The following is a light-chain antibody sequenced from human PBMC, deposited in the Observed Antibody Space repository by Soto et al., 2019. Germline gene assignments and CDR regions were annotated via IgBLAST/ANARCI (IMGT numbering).Light chain of an antibody. J-gene: IGLJ3*02. V-gene: IGLV6-57*01. CDR1: TGSIVTNY. Sequence: NFMLTQPHSVSESPGKTVTISCTRTTGSIVTNYVQWYQQRPGRSPTTVIYEDNQRPSGVPDRFSGSIDSSSNSASLTISGLKTEDEADYFRQSFDINNPGVFGGGTKLTVL. CDR2: EDN. CDR3: QSFDINNPGV.